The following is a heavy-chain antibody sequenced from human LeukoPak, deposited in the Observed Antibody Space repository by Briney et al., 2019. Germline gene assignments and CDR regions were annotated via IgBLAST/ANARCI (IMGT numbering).Heavy chain of an antibody. D-gene: IGHD3-22*01. Sequence: ASVKVSCKASGYTFTSYYMHWVRQAPGQGLEWMGIINPSGGSTSYAQKFQGRVTTTSDTSTSTVYMELSSLRSEDTAVYYCARDLTYYYDSSGYDAFDIWGQGTMVTVSS. V-gene: IGHV1-46*01. CDR1: GYTFTSYY. J-gene: IGHJ3*02. CDR3: ARDLTYYYDSSGYDAFDI. CDR2: INPSGGST.